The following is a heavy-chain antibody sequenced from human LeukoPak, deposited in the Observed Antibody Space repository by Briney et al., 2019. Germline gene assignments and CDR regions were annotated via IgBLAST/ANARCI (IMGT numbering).Heavy chain of an antibody. CDR2: IFPSGGEI. CDR3: ATYRQVLLPFES. D-gene: IGHD2-8*02. V-gene: IGHV3-23*01. J-gene: IGHJ4*02. CDR1: GVTFSTFA. Sequence: PGGSLRLSFEASGVTFSTFAMIWVRQPPGRGLEWVSSIFPSGGEIHYADSVRGRFTISRDNSKSTLSLQMNSLRAEDTAIYYCATYRQVLLPFESWGQGTLVTVSS.